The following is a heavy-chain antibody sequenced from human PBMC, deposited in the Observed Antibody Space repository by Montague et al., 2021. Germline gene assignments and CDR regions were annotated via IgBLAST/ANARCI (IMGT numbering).Heavy chain of an antibody. Sequence: SQTLSLTYSVSGASISVYYWSWIRQPPGKGPEWIGYIYYCRRTNYNPSLKSRVTISVDTSNNQFSLKLSSVTAADTAFYYCAVTNPYYYYGMDVWGQGTTVTVSS. CDR1: GASISVYY. V-gene: IGHV4-59*01. CDR2: IYYCRRT. CDR3: AVTNPYYYYGMDV. J-gene: IGHJ6*02. D-gene: IGHD1-14*01.